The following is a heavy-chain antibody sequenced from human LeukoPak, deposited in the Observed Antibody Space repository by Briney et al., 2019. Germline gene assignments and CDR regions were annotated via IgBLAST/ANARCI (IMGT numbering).Heavy chain of an antibody. D-gene: IGHD2-15*01. J-gene: IGHJ4*02. Sequence: GGSLRLSCAASGFTFSSYNMNWVRQAPGKGLEWVSSISSSSSYIYYADSLKGRFTISRDNARNSLYLQMNSLRAEDTAVYYCVQGWRDNWGQGTLVTVSS. CDR2: ISSSSSYI. CDR3: VQGWRDN. CDR1: GFTFSSYN. V-gene: IGHV3-21*01.